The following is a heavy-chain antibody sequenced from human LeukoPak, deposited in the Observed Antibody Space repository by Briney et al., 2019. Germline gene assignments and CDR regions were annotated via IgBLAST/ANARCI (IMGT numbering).Heavy chain of an antibody. Sequence: SETLSLTCTVSGGSISSSSYYWGWLRQPPGKGLEWIGSFYYSGSTYYNPSLKSRVTISVDTSKNQFSLKLSSVTAADTAVYYCAAHYSTSSFFYYGMDVWGQGTTVTVSS. CDR1: GGSISSSSYY. D-gene: IGHD6-6*01. CDR3: AAHYSTSSFFYYGMDV. V-gene: IGHV4-39*01. J-gene: IGHJ6*02. CDR2: FYYSGST.